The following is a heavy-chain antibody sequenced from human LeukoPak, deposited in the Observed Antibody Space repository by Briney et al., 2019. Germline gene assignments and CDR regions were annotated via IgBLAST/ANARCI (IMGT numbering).Heavy chain of an antibody. V-gene: IGHV1-69*02. CDR2: IIPILGIA. CDR3: ARGAIYCSGGSCYPNYFDY. D-gene: IGHD2-15*01. Sequence: GSSVKVSCKASGGTFSSYTISWVRQAPGQGLERMGRIIPILGIANYAQKFQGRVTITADKSTSTAYMELSSLRSEDTAVYYCARGAIYCSGGSCYPNYFDYWGQGTLVTVSS. CDR1: GGTFSSYT. J-gene: IGHJ4*02.